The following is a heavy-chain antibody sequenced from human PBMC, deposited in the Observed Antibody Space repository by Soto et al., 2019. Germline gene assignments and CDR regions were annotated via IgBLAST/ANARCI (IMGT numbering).Heavy chain of an antibody. V-gene: IGHV3-23*01. D-gene: IGHD2-15*01. CDR2: LGGNGFTT. CDR3: AKALRPSLNFFYYMDV. CDR1: GFTFGSYA. Sequence: EVQLLESGGGLVQPGGSLRLSCVVSGFTFGSYAMSWVRQAPEKGPEWVAILGGNGFTTYYADSVKGRFTISGDKSKSTLFLRMHSLRAEYSGVYYCAKALRPSLNFFYYMDVWGRWTSVTVSS. J-gene: IGHJ6*03.